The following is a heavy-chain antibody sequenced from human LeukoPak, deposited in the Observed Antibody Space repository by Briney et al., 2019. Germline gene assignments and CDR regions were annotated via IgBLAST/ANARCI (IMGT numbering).Heavy chain of an antibody. CDR1: GFTFSSYE. CDR2: ISGSGSTI. V-gene: IGHV3-48*03. D-gene: IGHD3-10*01. Sequence: GGSLRLSCAASGFTFSSYEMNWVRRAPGKGLEWGSYISGSGSTIYYADSVKGRFTISRDNAKNSLYLQMNSLRAEDMALYYCAKGELLWFGELLGGYFDYWGQGTLVTVSS. J-gene: IGHJ4*02. CDR3: AKGELLWFGELLGGYFDY.